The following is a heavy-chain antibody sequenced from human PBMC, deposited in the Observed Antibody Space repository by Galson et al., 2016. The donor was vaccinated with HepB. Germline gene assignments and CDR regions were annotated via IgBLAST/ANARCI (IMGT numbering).Heavy chain of an antibody. J-gene: IGHJ4*02. D-gene: IGHD4-17*01. CDR3: ARPRDYGFDN. Sequence: ETLSLTCSVSGGSISRSAYWGWIRQPPGTGLEWIANIHYNGSIHYKSSLKSRVTISLDKFKNQFSLKLNSVTAADTAFYYCARPRDYGFDNWGQGTLVTVYS. V-gene: IGHV4-39*01. CDR1: GGSISRSAY. CDR2: IHYNGSI.